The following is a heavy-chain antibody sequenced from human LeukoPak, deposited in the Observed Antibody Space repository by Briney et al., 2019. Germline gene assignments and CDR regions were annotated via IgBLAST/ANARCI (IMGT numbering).Heavy chain of an antibody. CDR3: ARDVDYYDSSGYYFGAYYFDY. CDR1: GGSLSSYY. CDR2: IYTSGST. V-gene: IGHV4-4*07. Sequence: SETLSLTCTVSGGSLSSYYWSWIRQPAGKGLEWIGRIYTSGSTNYNPSLKSRVTMSVDTSKNQFSLKLSSVTAADTAVYYCARDVDYYDSSGYYFGAYYFDYWGQGTLVTVSS. D-gene: IGHD3-22*01. J-gene: IGHJ4*02.